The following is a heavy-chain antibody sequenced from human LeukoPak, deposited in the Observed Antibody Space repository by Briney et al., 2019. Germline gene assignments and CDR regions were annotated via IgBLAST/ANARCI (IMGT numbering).Heavy chain of an antibody. CDR2: IIPIFGTA. D-gene: IGHD4/OR15-4a*01. J-gene: IGHJ3*02. CDR3: ARDPGQVPPNAFDI. Sequence: SVTVSCTSSGGTFSIYAISWVRQAPGQGLEWMGGIIPIFGTADYAQKFQGRVTMTTDTSINTAYMELSRLRSDDTAVYYCARDPGQVPPNAFDIWGQGTMVTVSS. V-gene: IGHV1-69*05. CDR1: GGTFSIYA.